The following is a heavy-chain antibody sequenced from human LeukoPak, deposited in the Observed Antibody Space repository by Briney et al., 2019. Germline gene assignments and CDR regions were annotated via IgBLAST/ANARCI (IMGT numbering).Heavy chain of an antibody. CDR1: GFTFSRYG. CDR2: SYDGSSK. D-gene: IGHD5-18*01. Sequence: GGSLRLSCAASGFTFSRYGMHWVRQAPGKGLEWVAVSYDGSSKYYADSVKGRFTVSRDNAKNSLFLQMNRLRAEDMAVYYCARDSTGYGYEEWSWGQGTLVTVSS. CDR3: ARDSTGYGYEEWS. V-gene: IGHV3-30*03. J-gene: IGHJ5*02.